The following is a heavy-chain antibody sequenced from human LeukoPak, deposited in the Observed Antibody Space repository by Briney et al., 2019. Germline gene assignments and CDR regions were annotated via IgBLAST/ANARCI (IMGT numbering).Heavy chain of an antibody. Sequence: ESGPTLVNPTQTLTLTCTFSGFSLSTSGAGVGWIRQPPGKALEWLALIFWDDDRRYSPSLKNRLTLTKDTSKNHVVFTMTNMDPVDTATYYCAHRFERGHTYGYGSVPENSFDSWGQGTLVTVSS. D-gene: IGHD5-18*01. V-gene: IGHV2-5*02. CDR1: GFSLSTSGAG. CDR2: IFWDDDR. J-gene: IGHJ4*02. CDR3: AHRFERGHTYGYGSVPENSFDS.